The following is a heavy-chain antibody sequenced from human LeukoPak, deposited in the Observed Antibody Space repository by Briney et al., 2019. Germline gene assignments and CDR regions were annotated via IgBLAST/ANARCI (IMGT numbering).Heavy chain of an antibody. CDR2: INPNSGGT. Sequence: ASGKLSCTAAGYTFTGYDMHWLRQSPGQGREWRGGINPNSGGTNYAQKFQGRVTMTRDTSISTAYMELSRLRSDDTAVYYCARPSYDYVWGSYRYRHAFDIWGQGTMVTVSS. CDR3: ARPSYDYVWGSYRYRHAFDI. D-gene: IGHD3-16*02. CDR1: GYTFTGYD. J-gene: IGHJ3*02. V-gene: IGHV1-2*02.